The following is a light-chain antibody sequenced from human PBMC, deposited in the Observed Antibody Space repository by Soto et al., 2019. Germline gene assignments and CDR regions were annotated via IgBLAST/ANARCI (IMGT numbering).Light chain of an antibody. CDR3: QNYNSAPIT. CDR1: QCISNY. J-gene: IGKJ5*01. Sequence: DIKMYQSPSSLSASVGDRVTITCRASQCISNYLAWYQQKPGQVPKLLIYVASTLQSGVPSRFSGRGSGTDFSLSISSLQPEDVATYYCQNYNSAPITFGQGTLLEIK. CDR2: VAS. V-gene: IGKV1-27*01.